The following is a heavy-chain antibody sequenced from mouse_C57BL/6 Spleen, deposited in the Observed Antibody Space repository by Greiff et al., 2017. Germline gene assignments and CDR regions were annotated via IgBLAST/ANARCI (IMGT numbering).Heavy chain of an antibody. Sequence: VQLQQSGAELVRPGTSVKMSCKASGYTFPNYWIGCAKQRPGHGLAWIGDIYPGGGYTNYNEKFKGKATLTADKSSSTAYMQFISLTSEDSAIDYCARSFITTVNWYCDVWGTGTTVTVSA. D-gene: IGHD1-1*01. CDR3: ARSFITTVNWYCDV. J-gene: IGHJ1*03. V-gene: IGHV1-63*01. CDR2: IYPGGGYT. CDR1: GYTFPNYW.